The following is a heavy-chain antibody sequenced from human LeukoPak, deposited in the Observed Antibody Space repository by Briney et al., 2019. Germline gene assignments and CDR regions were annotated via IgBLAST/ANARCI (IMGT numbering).Heavy chain of an antibody. J-gene: IGHJ6*03. CDR2: ISGSGYYT. Sequence: GGSLRLSCEASGFTFGSFAMSWVRQAPGKGLEWVSGISGSGYYTYYVQSVKGRFTISRDNSKNTLYIELNSLRAEGTARYFCAKDGSWGDYQFYFYMDVWGKGTTVTVSS. CDR3: AKDGSWGDYQFYFYMDV. V-gene: IGHV3-23*01. D-gene: IGHD3-16*01. CDR1: GFTFGSFA.